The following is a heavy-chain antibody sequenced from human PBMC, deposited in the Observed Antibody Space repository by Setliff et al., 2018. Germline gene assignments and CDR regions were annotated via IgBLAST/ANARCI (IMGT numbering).Heavy chain of an antibody. V-gene: IGHV4-31*03. CDR3: AREGIVGATRPYWYFDL. Sequence: SETLSLTCTVSGGSISSGGYYWSWIRQHPGKGLEWIGYIYYSGSTYYNPSLKSRVTISVDTSKNQFSLKLSSVTAADTAVYYCAREGIVGATRPYWYFDLWGRGTLVTVSS. CDR2: IYYSGST. D-gene: IGHD1-26*01. CDR1: GGSISSGGYY. J-gene: IGHJ2*01.